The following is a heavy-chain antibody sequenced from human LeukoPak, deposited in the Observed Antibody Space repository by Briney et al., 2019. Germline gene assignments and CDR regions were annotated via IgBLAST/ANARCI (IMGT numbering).Heavy chain of an antibody. CDR3: ARGGRKLQANDLDY. V-gene: IGHV3-64*01. Sequence: GGSLRLSCAASGFTFSSYAMNWVRQAPGKGLEYVSAISSNGGSTYYANSVKGRFTISRDNSKNTLYLQMGSLRAEDMAVYYCARGGRKLQANDLDYWGQGTLVTVSS. CDR2: ISSNGGST. D-gene: IGHD1-1*01. J-gene: IGHJ4*02. CDR1: GFTFSSYA.